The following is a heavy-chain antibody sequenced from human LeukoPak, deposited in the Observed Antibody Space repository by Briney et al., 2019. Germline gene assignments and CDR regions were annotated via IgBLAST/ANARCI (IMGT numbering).Heavy chain of an antibody. V-gene: IGHV1-18*01. CDR3: ARERRYGAPLDY. CDR1: GYTFTSYG. CDR2: ISAYNGNT. Sequence: TSVKLSCKASGYTFTSYGISWVRQSPGQGLEWMGWISAYNGNTNYAQKLQGRVTITTDTSTSTAYLELGSLRSDDTAVYYCARERRYGAPLDYWGQGTLVTVSS. J-gene: IGHJ4*02. D-gene: IGHD4-17*01.